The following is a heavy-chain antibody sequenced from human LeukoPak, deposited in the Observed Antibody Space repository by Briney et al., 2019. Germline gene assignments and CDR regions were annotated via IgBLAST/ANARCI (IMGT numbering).Heavy chain of an antibody. CDR3: ARTQRYCSSTSCPDYGMDV. Sequence: SETLSLTCTVSRGSISSYYWSCIRQPPGRGLEWIGYIYYSGSTNYNPSLKSRVTISVDTSKNQFSLKLSSVTAADTAVYYCARTQRYCSSTSCPDYGMDVWGQGTTVTVSS. V-gene: IGHV4-59*01. D-gene: IGHD2-2*01. CDR1: RGSISSYY. CDR2: IYYSGST. J-gene: IGHJ6*02.